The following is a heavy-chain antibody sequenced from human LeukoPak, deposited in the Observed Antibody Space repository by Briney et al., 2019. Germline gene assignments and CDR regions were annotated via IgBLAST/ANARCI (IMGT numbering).Heavy chain of an antibody. J-gene: IGHJ4*02. Sequence: SETLSLTCTVSGGSISGYYWSWIRQPPGKGLEWIGQIYSSGTTIYRPSLKSRVTISVDTSKKQFSLRLSSVTAADTAVYYCARIAGPFDYWGQGTLVTVSS. V-gene: IGHV4-59*13. CDR1: GGSISGYY. CDR2: IYSSGTT. D-gene: IGHD6-13*01. CDR3: ARIAGPFDY.